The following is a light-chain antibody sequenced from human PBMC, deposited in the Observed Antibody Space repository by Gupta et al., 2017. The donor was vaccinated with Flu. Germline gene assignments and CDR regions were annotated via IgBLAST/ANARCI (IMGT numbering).Light chain of an antibody. J-gene: IGLJ2*01. V-gene: IGLV1-47*01. Sequence: RVTNSCSGGNSNVGSNYFYWSPQRHGAPPNLLFYMNNQRPSGAPARFSASKSGTSASVAISGVQAEDGADYYCPAGDANMSSVVFGGGTKLTVL. CDR3: PAGDANMSSVV. CDR2: MNN. CDR1: NSNVGSNY.